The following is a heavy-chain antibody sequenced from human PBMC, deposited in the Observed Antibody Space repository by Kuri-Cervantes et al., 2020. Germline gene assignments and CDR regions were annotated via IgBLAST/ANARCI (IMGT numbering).Heavy chain of an antibody. D-gene: IGHD1-26*01. J-gene: IGHJ3*02. CDR1: TDYY. CDR3: ARSRKVGAIVTDVFDI. Sequence: GESLKISCAASTDYYMSWIRQAPGKGLEWISYISSSGSTVYYADSVKGRFTISRDNAKNSLYLQMNSLRSDDTAVYYCARSRKVGAIVTDVFDIWGQGTMVTVSS. CDR2: ISSSGSTV. V-gene: IGHV3-11*01.